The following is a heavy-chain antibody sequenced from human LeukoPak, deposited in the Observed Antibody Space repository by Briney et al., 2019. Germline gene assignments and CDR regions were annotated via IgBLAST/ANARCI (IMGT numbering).Heavy chain of an antibody. CDR1: GFTFSSYW. CDR3: ARDSVRPYDTALFDY. CDR2: IKQDGSEK. J-gene: IGHJ4*02. D-gene: IGHD5-18*01. Sequence: PGGSLRLSCAASGFTFSSYWMSWVRQPPGKGLEWVANIKQDGSEKYYVDSVKGRFTISRDNAKNSLYLQMNSLRAEDTAVYYCARDSVRPYDTALFDYWGQGTLVTVSS. V-gene: IGHV3-7*01.